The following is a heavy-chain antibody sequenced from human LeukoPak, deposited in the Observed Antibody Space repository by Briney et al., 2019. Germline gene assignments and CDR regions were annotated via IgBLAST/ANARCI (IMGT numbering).Heavy chain of an antibody. V-gene: IGHV4-59*01. CDR3: ARVSDFWSGYYYDAFDI. Sequence: SETLSLTCAVYGGSFSGYYWSWIRQPPGKGLEWIGYIYYSGSTNYNPSLKSRVTISVDTSKNQFSLKLSSVTAADTAVYYCARVSDFWSGYYYDAFDIWGQGTMVTVSS. CDR1: GGSFSGYY. D-gene: IGHD3-3*01. J-gene: IGHJ3*02. CDR2: IYYSGST.